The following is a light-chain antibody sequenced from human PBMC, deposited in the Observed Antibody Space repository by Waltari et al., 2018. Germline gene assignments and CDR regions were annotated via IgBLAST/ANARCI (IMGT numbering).Light chain of an antibody. CDR1: QSISASY. J-gene: IGKJ3*01. V-gene: IGKV3-20*01. CDR3: QHYGTSPPFT. CDR2: GAS. Sequence: DIVLTQSPATLSLSPGARATLSCRASQSISASYLAWYQQKPGQAPRLLIYGASSRATGIPDRFSGSGSGTDFTLTISSLEPEDFAVYYCQHYGTSPPFTFGPGTKVDIK.